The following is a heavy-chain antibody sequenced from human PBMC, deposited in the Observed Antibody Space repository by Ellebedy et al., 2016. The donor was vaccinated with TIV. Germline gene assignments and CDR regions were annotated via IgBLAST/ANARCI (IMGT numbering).Heavy chain of an antibody. V-gene: IGHV4-59*12. CDR3: ARGGGWLQLGYDY. D-gene: IGHD5-24*01. J-gene: IGHJ4*02. CDR2: ISYSGST. CDR1: GGSISTSY. Sequence: SETLSLTCTVSGGSISTSYWSWIRQPPGKGLEWIGYISYSGSTNYNPSLKSRVAISVDTSKTQFSLKLSSVTAADTAVYYCARGGGWLQLGYDYWGQGTLVTVSS.